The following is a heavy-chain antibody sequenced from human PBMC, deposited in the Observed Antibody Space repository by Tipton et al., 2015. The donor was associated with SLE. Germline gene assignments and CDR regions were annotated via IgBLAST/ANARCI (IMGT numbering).Heavy chain of an antibody. Sequence: SLRLSCAASRFTFSRYVMHWVRQAPGKGLEWVALISYDGTNEYYADSVKGRFTISRDNAKNSLYLQMNSLRAEDTAVYYCARGSIAYSYFDYWGQGTLVTVSS. J-gene: IGHJ4*02. V-gene: IGHV3-30-3*01. D-gene: IGHD6-6*01. CDR3: ARGSIAYSYFDY. CDR2: ISYDGTNE. CDR1: RFTFSRYV.